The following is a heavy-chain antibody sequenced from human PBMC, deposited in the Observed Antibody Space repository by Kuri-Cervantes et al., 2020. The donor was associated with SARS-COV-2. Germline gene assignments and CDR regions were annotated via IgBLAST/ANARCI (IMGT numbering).Heavy chain of an antibody. J-gene: IGHJ4*02. CDR2: ISYDGSNK. D-gene: IGHD2-2*01. Sequence: GGSLRLSCAASGFTFSSYAMHWVRQAPGKGLEWVAVISYDGSNKYYADSVKGRFTISRDNAKNSLYLQMNSLRAEDTAVYYCARDRPGIVVVPAGGIDYWGQGTLVTVSS. CDR1: GFTFSSYA. CDR3: ARDRPGIVVVPAGGIDY. V-gene: IGHV3-30-3*01.